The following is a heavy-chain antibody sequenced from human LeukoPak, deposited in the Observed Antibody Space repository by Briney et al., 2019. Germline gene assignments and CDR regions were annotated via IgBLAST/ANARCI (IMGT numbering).Heavy chain of an antibody. Sequence: PSEPLSLTCTVSGGSISYYYWSWIRQPPGKGLEWIGFIYNSGSTNYNPSLKSRVTISVDTSKNQFSLKLSSVTAADTAVYYCARGHSSGYSHAFDYWGQGTLVTVSS. D-gene: IGHD3-22*01. V-gene: IGHV4-59*01. CDR1: GGSISYYY. J-gene: IGHJ4*02. CDR2: IYNSGST. CDR3: ARGHSSGYSHAFDY.